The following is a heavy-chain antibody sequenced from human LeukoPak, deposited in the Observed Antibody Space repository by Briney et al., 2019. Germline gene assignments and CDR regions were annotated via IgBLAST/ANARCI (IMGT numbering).Heavy chain of an antibody. D-gene: IGHD3-3*01. CDR1: GGSISSYY. CDR3: ARAKNFWSGYFGAFDI. V-gene: IGHV4-59*01. J-gene: IGHJ3*02. Sequence: SETLSLTCTVSGGSISSYYWSWIRQPPGKGLEWIGYIYYSGSINYNPSLKSRVTISVDTSKNQFSLKLSSVTAADTAVYYCARAKNFWSGYFGAFDIWGQGTMVTVSS. CDR2: IYYSGSI.